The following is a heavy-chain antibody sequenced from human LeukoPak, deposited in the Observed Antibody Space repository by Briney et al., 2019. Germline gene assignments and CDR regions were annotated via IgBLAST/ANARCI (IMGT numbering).Heavy chain of an antibody. CDR1: GGSISSSNW. CDR3: ARLGRGSGSYCDY. D-gene: IGHD3-10*01. Sequence: SETLSLTCAVSGGSISSSNWWSWVRQPPGKGLEWIGEIYHSGSTNYNPSLKSRVTISVDKSKNQFSLKLSSVTAADTAVYYCARLGRGSGSYCDYWGQGTLVTVSS. CDR2: IYHSGST. J-gene: IGHJ4*02. V-gene: IGHV4-4*02.